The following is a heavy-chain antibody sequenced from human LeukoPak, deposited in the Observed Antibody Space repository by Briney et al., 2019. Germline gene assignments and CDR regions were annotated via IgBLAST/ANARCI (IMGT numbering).Heavy chain of an antibody. CDR1: GFTFSSYA. CDR3: ARDPSLWFGELDY. V-gene: IGHV3-23*01. Sequence: GGSLRLSCAASGFTFSSYAMSWVRQAPGKGLEWVSAISGSGGSTYYADSVKGRFTISRDNSKNTLYLQMNSLRAEDTAVYYCARDPSLWFGELDYWGQGTLVTVSS. D-gene: IGHD3-10*01. J-gene: IGHJ4*02. CDR2: ISGSGGST.